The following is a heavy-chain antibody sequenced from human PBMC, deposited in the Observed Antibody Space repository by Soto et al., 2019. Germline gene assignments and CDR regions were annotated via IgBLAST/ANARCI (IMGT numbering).Heavy chain of an antibody. D-gene: IGHD1-1*01. CDR3: ARRPWKNWNSYFDY. Sequence: EVQLVDSGGDLVQPGRSLRLSCAASGLTFSDQWMSWVRQTPGKGLEWVANINQDGSEQYYVDSVRGRFTISRDNAKNSLYLQMNSLRAEDTAIYYCARRPWKNWNSYFDYWGQGTLVTVSS. V-gene: IGHV3-7*04. CDR2: INQDGSEQ. J-gene: IGHJ4*02. CDR1: GLTFSDQW.